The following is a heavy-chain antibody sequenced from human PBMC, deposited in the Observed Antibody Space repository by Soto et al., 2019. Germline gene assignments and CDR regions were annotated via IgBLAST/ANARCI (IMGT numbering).Heavy chain of an antibody. CDR1: GYTFTNYG. D-gene: IGHD2-2*01. Sequence: QVQLVQSGVEVKKPGASVKVSCQASGYTFTNYGITWLRQAPGQGLEWMGWVSAYNRNTNYAQTIQDRVTMTTDTSTRTVYMELRNLKYDDTAIYFCARERQYEPLLYWGQGTLVTVSS. V-gene: IGHV1-18*01. CDR2: VSAYNRNT. J-gene: IGHJ4*02. CDR3: ARERQYEPLLY.